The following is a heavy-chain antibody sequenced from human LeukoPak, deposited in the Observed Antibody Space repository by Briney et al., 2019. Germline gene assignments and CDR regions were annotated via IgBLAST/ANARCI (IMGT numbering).Heavy chain of an antibody. CDR2: INPNSGGT. CDR1: GYTFTGYY. V-gene: IGHV1-2*02. J-gene: IGHJ4*02. CDR3: ARSGDIVVVPAATLDY. D-gene: IGHD2-2*01. Sequence: ASVKVSCKASGYTFTGYYMHWVRQAPGQGLEWMGWINPNSGGTNYAQKFQGRVTMTRDTSISTAYMELSRLRSDDTAVYYCARSGDIVVVPAATLDYWGQGTLVTVSS.